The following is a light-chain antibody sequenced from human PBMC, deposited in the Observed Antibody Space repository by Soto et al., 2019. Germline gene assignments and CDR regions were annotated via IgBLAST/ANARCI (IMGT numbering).Light chain of an antibody. V-gene: IGLV1-44*01. J-gene: IGLJ2*01. CDR3: AAWDDSLNGHVV. CDR1: SSNIGSNT. Sequence: QSVLTQPPSASGTPGQRVTISCSGSSSNIGSNTVNWYQQRPGTAPKLLIYSNNQRPSGVPDPFSGSKSGTSASLAISGLQSEDEADYYCAAWDDSLNGHVVFGGGTKVTVL. CDR2: SNN.